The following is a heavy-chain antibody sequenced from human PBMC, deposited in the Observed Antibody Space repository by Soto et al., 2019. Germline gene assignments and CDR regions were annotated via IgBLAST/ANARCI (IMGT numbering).Heavy chain of an antibody. J-gene: IGHJ6*02. Sequence: QVQLVESGGGVVQPGRSLRLSCAASGFTFSSYAMHWVRQAPGKGLEWVAVISYDGSNKYYADSVKGRFTISRDNSKNTLYLQMSSLRAEDTAVYYCARAFDELGPYYYYYGMDVWGQGTTVTVSS. CDR1: GFTFSSYA. CDR2: ISYDGSNK. V-gene: IGHV3-30-3*01. D-gene: IGHD6-6*01. CDR3: ARAFDELGPYYYYYGMDV.